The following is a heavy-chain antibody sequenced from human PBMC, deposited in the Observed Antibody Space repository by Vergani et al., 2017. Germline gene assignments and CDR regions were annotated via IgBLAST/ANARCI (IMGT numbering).Heavy chain of an antibody. Sequence: EVQLLESGGGLVQPGGSLRLSCAASGFTFSSYAMSWVRQAPGKGPEWVSTISGSGGSTYYADSVKGRFTISRDNSKNTLYLQMNSLRAEDTAVYFCAKRPAAGIDSWGQGTLVTVSS. V-gene: IGHV3-23*01. CDR3: AKRPAAGIDS. J-gene: IGHJ4*02. CDR1: GFTFSSYA. CDR2: ISGSGGST. D-gene: IGHD2-2*01.